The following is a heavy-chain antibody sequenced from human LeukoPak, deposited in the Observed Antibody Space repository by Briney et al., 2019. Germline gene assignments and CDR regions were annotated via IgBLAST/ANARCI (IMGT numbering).Heavy chain of an antibody. V-gene: IGHV1-18*01. CDR3: ARGGGRTSSWRSFDL. D-gene: IGHD6-13*01. J-gene: IGHJ4*02. CDR1: GYDFKTYA. CDR2: ISGYNGET. Sequence: ASVKVSCKSSGYDFKTYAVSWLRQTPGQGLEWMGWISGYNGETGFAPNFQGRVTLTTDTSTSTAYMELRSLSVDDTAVYYCARGGGRTSSWRSFDLWGQGTLVIVS.